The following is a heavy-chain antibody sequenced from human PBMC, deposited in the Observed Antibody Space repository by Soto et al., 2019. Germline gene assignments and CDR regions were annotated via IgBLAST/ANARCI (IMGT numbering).Heavy chain of an antibody. CDR3: AKDHGGHLGELK. J-gene: IGHJ4*02. CDR2: VGGSGGNI. V-gene: IGHV3-23*01. CDR1: GFTFDNYA. Sequence: GGSLRLSCAASGFTFDNYAMTWVRQPPGRGLEWVSIVGGSGGNINYADSVKGRFTISRDNSKNTLYLQMNSLRAEDTAVYYCAKDHGGHLGELKWGQGTLVTVSS. D-gene: IGHD3-16*01.